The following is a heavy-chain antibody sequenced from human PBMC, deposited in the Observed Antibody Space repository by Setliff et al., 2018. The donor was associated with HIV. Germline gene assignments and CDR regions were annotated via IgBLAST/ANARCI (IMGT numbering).Heavy chain of an antibody. J-gene: IGHJ4*02. CDR2: INPNPGDT. CDR3: ARDRLGDLDY. Sequence: ASVKVSCKASGYTFTGSYMHWVRQAPGQGLEWMGWINPNPGDTNYAQKFQGRLTMTRYTYIRTDYLELSRLRSDDTAVYYCARDRLGDLDYWGQGTLVTVSS. CDR1: GYTFTGSY. D-gene: IGHD3-16*01. V-gene: IGHV1-2*02.